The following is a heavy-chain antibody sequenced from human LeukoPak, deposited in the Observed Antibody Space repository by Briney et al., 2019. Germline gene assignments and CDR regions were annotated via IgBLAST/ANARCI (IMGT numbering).Heavy chain of an antibody. J-gene: IGHJ1*01. CDR3: ARGPPYYDFWSGYSTHNEYFQH. V-gene: IGHV4-34*01. Sequence: SETLSLTCAVYGGSFSGYYWSWIRQPPGKGLEWIGEINHSGSTNYNPSLKSRVTISVDTSKNQFSLKLSSVTAADTAVYYCARGPPYYDFWSGYSTHNEYFQHWGQGTLVTVSS. D-gene: IGHD3-3*01. CDR2: INHSGST. CDR1: GGSFSGYY.